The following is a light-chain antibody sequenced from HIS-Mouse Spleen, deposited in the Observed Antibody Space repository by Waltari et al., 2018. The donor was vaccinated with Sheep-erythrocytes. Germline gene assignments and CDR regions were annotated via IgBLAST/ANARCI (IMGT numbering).Light chain of an antibody. CDR3: YSSDSSGNHSV. CDR1: ALPKKY. V-gene: IGLV3-10*01. CDR2: EDS. J-gene: IGLJ2*01. Sequence: SYELTQPPSVSVSPGQTARITCSGDALPKKYAYWYQQKSGQAPVLVSYEDSKRPSGIPGRFSGSRSGALATLTISGAQVEDEADYYCYSSDSSGNHSVFGGGTKLTVL.